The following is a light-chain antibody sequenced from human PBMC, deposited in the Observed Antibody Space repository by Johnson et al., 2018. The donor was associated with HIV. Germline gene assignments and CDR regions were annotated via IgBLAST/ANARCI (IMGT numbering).Light chain of an antibody. CDR2: DND. CDR3: GTWDNSLTPLFV. V-gene: IGLV1-51*01. Sequence: QSVLTQPPSVSAAPGQKVTISCSGSSSNIGNNFVSWYQQLPGTAPKLLIYDNDKRPLGIPDRFSGSKSGTSATLGITGLQTGDEADYYCGTWDNSLTPLFVFGTATKVTVL. CDR1: SSNIGNNF. J-gene: IGLJ1*01.